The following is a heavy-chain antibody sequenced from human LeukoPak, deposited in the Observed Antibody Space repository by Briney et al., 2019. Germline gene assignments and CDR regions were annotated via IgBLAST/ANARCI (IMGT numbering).Heavy chain of an antibody. Sequence: PSEPLSPTCTVSGGSISSYYWSWIRQPPGKGLEWIGYIYYSGSTNYNPSLKSRVTISVDTSKNQFSLKLSSVTAADTAVNYCARDLGFYGDYYFDYWGQGTLVTVSS. CDR3: ARDLGFYGDYYFDY. D-gene: IGHD4-17*01. V-gene: IGHV4-59*01. CDR1: GGSISSYY. CDR2: IYYSGST. J-gene: IGHJ4*02.